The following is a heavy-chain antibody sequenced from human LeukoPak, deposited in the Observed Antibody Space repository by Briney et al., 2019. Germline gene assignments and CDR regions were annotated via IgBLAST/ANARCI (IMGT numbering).Heavy chain of an antibody. J-gene: IGHJ4*02. D-gene: IGHD5-24*01. Sequence: GESLKISCEGLGYSFSTYWSAWVRQRPGKGLEWMGIIYPDGSETRYDPSFEGQDTISADRSTSTAYLQWSSLRASDTAMYYCARASRDGYNQNFDHWGQGTLVTVSS. CDR1: GYSFSTYW. CDR2: IYPDGSET. V-gene: IGHV5-51*01. CDR3: ARASRDGYNQNFDH.